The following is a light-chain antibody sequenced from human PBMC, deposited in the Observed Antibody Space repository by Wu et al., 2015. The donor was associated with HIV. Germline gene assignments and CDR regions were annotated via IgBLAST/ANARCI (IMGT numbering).Light chain of an antibody. CDR1: QSISSY. Sequence: DIQMTQSPSTLSASVGDRVTITCRASQSISSYLNWYQQKLGKAPNLLIYTASSLQSGVPSRFSGSGSGTDFTLTISSLQPADFATYYCQQSYTAPRTFGQGTKVEIK. CDR2: TAS. J-gene: IGKJ1*01. V-gene: IGKV1-39*01. CDR3: QQSYTAPRT.